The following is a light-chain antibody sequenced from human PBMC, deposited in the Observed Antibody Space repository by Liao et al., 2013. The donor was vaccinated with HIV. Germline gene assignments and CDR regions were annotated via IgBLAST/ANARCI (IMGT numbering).Light chain of an antibody. Sequence: SYELTQPPSVSVSPGQTARITCSGDALSTQYCYWYQQKPGQAPVLVIYYDSDRPSGIPERFSGSNSGNTATLTISRVEAGDEADYYCQVWDSSSDHPYVVFGGGTKLTVL. CDR3: QVWDSSSDHPYVV. V-gene: IGLV3-21*01. J-gene: IGLJ2*01. CDR1: ALSTQY. CDR2: YDS.